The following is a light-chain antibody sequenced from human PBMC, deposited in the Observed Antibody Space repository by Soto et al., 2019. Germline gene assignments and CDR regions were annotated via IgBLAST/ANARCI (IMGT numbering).Light chain of an antibody. Sequence: QSALTQPPSASGSPGQSVTISCTGTSSDIGGYNYVSWYQQHPGKAPQLMIYEVNKRPSGVPDRFSGSKSGHTASLTVSGLQAEDEADYYCSSYAGSNNLIFGGGTQLTVL. CDR3: SSYAGSNNLI. CDR2: EVN. CDR1: SSDIGGYNY. J-gene: IGLJ2*01. V-gene: IGLV2-8*01.